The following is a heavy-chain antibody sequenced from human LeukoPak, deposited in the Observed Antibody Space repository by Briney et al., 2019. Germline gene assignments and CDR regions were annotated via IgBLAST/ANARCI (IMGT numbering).Heavy chain of an antibody. V-gene: IGHV3-23*01. J-gene: IGHJ4*02. CDR2: ISGSGGST. CDR1: GFTFSSYA. CDR3: AQEYVGLVDSFDY. Sequence: PGGSLRLSCAASGFTFSSYAMSWVRQAPGKGLELVSAISGSGGSTYYADSVKGRFTISRDNSKNTLYLQMNSLRAEDTAVYYCAQEYVGLVDSFDYWGQGTLLTVSS. D-gene: IGHD3/OR15-3a*01.